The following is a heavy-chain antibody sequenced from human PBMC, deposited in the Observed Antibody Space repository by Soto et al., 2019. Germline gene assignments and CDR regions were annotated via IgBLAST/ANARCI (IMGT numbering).Heavy chain of an antibody. CDR1: GFTVSSNY. J-gene: IGHJ4*02. Sequence: EVQLVESGGGLIQPGGSLRLSCAASGFTVSSNYMSWVRQAPGKGLEWVSVIYSGGSTYYADSVKGRFTISRDNSKITLYLQMNSLRAEDTAVYYCARGRDYYDSSGLGDYFDYWGQGTLVTVSS. CDR3: ARGRDYYDSSGLGDYFDY. CDR2: IYSGGST. V-gene: IGHV3-53*01. D-gene: IGHD3-22*01.